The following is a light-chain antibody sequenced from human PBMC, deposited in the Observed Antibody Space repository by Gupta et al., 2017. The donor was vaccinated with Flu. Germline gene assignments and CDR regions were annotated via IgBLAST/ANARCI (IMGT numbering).Light chain of an antibody. Sequence: EIVLTQSPATLSLSPGERATLSCRASQSVSRYLAWYQQKPGQPPRLLIYDASNRATGIPARFSGGGSGTDFTLTISSLEPEDFAVYYCQQRSDWPLTFGGGTKVDIK. CDR2: DAS. CDR3: QQRSDWPLT. J-gene: IGKJ4*01. V-gene: IGKV3-11*01. CDR1: QSVSRY.